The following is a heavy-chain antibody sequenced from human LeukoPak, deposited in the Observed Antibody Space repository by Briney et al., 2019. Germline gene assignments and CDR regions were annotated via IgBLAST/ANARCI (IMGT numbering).Heavy chain of an antibody. V-gene: IGHV4-31*03. CDR1: GGSISSGGYY. CDR2: IYYSGST. Sequence: KSSQTLSLTCTVSGGSISSGGYYWSWIRQHPGKGLEWIGYIYYSGSTYYNPSLKSRVTISVDTSKNQFSLKLSSVTAADTAVYYCARLPWPTHAFDIWGQGTMVTVSS. CDR3: ARLPWPTHAFDI. J-gene: IGHJ3*02.